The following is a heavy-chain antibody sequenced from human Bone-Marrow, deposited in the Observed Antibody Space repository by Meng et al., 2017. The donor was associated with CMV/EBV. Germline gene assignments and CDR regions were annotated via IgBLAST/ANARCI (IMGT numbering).Heavy chain of an antibody. V-gene: IGHV3-64*02. J-gene: IGHJ4*02. CDR3: ERSMEGTYFDY. CDR1: GFGFSSYA. Sequence: SCAAAGFGFSSYAMHWVRQAPGKGLEYVSTISSNGGGTYYADSVKGRFTISRDNSKNTLYLQMGSLRAEDMAVYYCERSMEGTYFDYWGQGTLVTVSS. D-gene: IGHD1-1*01. CDR2: ISSNGGGT.